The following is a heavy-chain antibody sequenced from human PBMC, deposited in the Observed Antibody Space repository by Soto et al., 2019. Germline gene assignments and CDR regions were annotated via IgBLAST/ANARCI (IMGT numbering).Heavy chain of an antibody. D-gene: IGHD6-19*01. V-gene: IGHV3-33*01. J-gene: IGHJ4*02. Sequence: QVQLVESGGGVVQPGRSLRLSCAASGFTFSSYGMHWVRQAPGKGLEWVAVIWYDGSNKYYADSVKGRFSISRDNSKNTLYLQINSLRVEDTAVYYCARDRYSSGWYDIDYWGQGALVTVSS. CDR3: ARDRYSSGWYDIDY. CDR1: GFTFSSYG. CDR2: IWYDGSNK.